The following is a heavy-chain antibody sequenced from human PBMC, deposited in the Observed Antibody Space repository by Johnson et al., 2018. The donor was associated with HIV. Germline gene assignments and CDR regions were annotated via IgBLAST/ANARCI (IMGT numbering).Heavy chain of an antibody. CDR3: AREARIVVVEPSDAFDI. V-gene: IGHV3-30*04. CDR2: ISYDGINK. J-gene: IGHJ3*02. CDR1: GFTFSNYP. Sequence: QVHLVESGGGVVQPGRSLRLSCAASGFTFSNYPMHWVRQAPGKGLEWVAVISYDGINKYYAESVKGRFTISRDISKDTLYLQMNSLRAEDTAVYYCAREARIVVVEPSDAFDIWGQGTMVTVSS. D-gene: IGHD3-22*01.